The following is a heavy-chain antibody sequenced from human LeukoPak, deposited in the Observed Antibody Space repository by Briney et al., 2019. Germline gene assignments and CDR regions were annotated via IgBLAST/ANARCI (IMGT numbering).Heavy chain of an antibody. CDR1: GFTFDDYA. J-gene: IGHJ4*02. D-gene: IGHD3-10*01. CDR3: AKDPTSSITMVRGVIH. V-gene: IGHV3-9*01. Sequence: GGSLRLSCAASGFTFDDYAMHWARQAPGKGLEWVSGISWNSGSIGYADSVKGRFTISRDNAKNSLYLQMNSLRAEDTALYYCAKDPTSSITMVRGVIHWGQGTLVTVSS. CDR2: ISWNSGSI.